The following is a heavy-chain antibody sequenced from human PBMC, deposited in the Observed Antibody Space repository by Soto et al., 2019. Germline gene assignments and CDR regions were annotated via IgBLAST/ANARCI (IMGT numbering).Heavy chain of an antibody. CDR1: GYTFSDYG. Sequence: QVHLVQSGAEVKTPGASVTISCKASGYTFSDYGIHWIRQAPGQRPEWLGWILCLNDRKEYSQKFQGRISLTRGTSASTAYMGLSRLRSADTAVYYCARGRRTCTEKTCYTDFDFWGQGSMVSVSS. CDR3: ARGRRTCTEKTCYTDFDF. V-gene: IGHV1-3*01. D-gene: IGHD2-2*02. J-gene: IGHJ4*02. CDR2: ILCLNDRK.